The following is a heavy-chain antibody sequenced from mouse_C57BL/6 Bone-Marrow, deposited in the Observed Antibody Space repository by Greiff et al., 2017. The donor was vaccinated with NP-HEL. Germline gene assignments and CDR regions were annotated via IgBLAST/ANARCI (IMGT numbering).Heavy chain of an antibody. J-gene: IGHJ4*01. D-gene: IGHD2-5*01. CDR2: ISNGGGST. V-gene: IGHV5-12*01. Sequence: EVMLVESGGGLVQPGGSLKLSCAASGFTFSDYYMYWVRQTPEKRLEWVAYISNGGGSTYYPDTVKGRFTISRDNAKNTLYLQMSRLKSEDTAMYYCARQGSNFYYAMDYWGQGTSVTVSS. CDR3: ARQGSNFYYAMDY. CDR1: GFTFSDYY.